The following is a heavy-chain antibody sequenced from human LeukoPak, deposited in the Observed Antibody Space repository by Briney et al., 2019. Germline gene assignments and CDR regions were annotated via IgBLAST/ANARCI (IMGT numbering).Heavy chain of an antibody. J-gene: IGHJ4*02. Sequence: PGGSLRLSCAASGFTFSSYSMNWVRQAPGKGLEWVSSISSSSSYIYYADSVKGRFTISRDNAKNSLYLQMNSLRAEDTAVYYCASLDIPVCSSTSCPINPRDYWGQGTLVTVSS. CDR2: ISSSSSYI. D-gene: IGHD2-2*01. CDR1: GFTFSSYS. CDR3: ASLDIPVCSSTSCPINPRDY. V-gene: IGHV3-21*01.